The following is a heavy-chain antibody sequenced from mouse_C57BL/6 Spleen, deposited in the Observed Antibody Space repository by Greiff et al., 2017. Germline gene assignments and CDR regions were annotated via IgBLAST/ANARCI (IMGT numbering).Heavy chain of an antibody. D-gene: IGHD2-4*01. CDR3: ARGGDYDGDWYFDV. Sequence: EVQLQESGPGMVKPSQSLSLTCTVTGYSITSGYDWHWIRHFPGNKLEWMGYISYSGSTNYNPSLKSRISITHDTSKNHFFLKLNSVTTEDTATYYCARGGDYDGDWYFDVWGTGTTVTVSS. CDR2: ISYSGST. V-gene: IGHV3-1*01. J-gene: IGHJ1*03. CDR1: GYSITSGYD.